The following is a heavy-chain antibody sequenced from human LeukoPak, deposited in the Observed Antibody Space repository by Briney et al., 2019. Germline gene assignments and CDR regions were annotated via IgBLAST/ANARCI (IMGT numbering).Heavy chain of an antibody. Sequence: GGSLRLSCAASGFTFKTYAMSWVRQAPGKGLEWVSGIRSSGDSTYYADSVKGRFTISRDNSRNTLYLQMNSLSAEDTAVYYCARDPYGDQGHDYWGQGTLVTVSS. V-gene: IGHV3-23*01. D-gene: IGHD4-17*01. CDR2: IRSSGDST. CDR3: ARDPYGDQGHDY. J-gene: IGHJ4*02. CDR1: GFTFKTYA.